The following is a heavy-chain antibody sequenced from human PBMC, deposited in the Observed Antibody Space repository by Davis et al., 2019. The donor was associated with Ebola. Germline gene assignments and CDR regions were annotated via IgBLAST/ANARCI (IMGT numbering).Heavy chain of an antibody. CDR3: ARDKAHYVWGSYTMEAFDI. Sequence: PSETLSLTCAVYGGSFSGYYWSWIRQPPGKGLEWIGEINHSGSTNYNPSLKSRVTISVDTSKNQFSLKLSSVTAADMAVYYCARDKAHYVWGSYTMEAFDIWGQGTMVTVSS. CDR1: GGSFSGYY. V-gene: IGHV4-34*01. CDR2: INHSGST. D-gene: IGHD3-16*01. J-gene: IGHJ3*02.